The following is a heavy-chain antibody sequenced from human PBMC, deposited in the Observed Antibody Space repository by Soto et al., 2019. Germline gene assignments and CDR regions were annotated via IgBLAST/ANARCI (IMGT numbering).Heavy chain of an antibody. Sequence: QVQLVQSGGEVKKPGASVKVSCKASGYTFTNYGISWVRQAPGQGLEWMGWINVYNGNTKYAQKVQGRVTMTTDTSTSKAYMELRSLRSDGTAVYYCARGVGSGSYYNQYSWFDPWGQGTLVTVSS. J-gene: IGHJ5*02. CDR1: GYTFTNYG. D-gene: IGHD3-10*01. CDR2: INVYNGNT. CDR3: ARGVGSGSYYNQYSWFDP. V-gene: IGHV1-18*01.